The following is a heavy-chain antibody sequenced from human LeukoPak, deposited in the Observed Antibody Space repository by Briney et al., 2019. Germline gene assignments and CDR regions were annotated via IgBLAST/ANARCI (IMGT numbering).Heavy chain of an antibody. CDR1: GFTFSSYW. V-gene: IGHV3-7*01. D-gene: IGHD6-6*01. CDR2: IKADGGDQ. Sequence: PGGSLRLSCAASGFTFSSYWMTWLRQAPGKGLEWVATIKADGGDQYYVDSLRGRFTISRDNAKNSLYLQMNNLTAEDTDVYYCARDRSRFGYWGQGTLVTVSS. CDR3: ARDRSRFGY. J-gene: IGHJ4*02.